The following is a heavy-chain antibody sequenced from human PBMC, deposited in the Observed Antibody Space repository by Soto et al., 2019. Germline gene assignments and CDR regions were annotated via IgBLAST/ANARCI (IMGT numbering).Heavy chain of an antibody. CDR1: GGSISDNNW. J-gene: IGHJ4*02. CDR2: IYHRGTT. V-gene: IGHV4-4*02. D-gene: IGHD6-19*01. Sequence: QVQLQESGPGLVKPSGTLSLTCAVSGGSISDNNWWSWVRQPPGKGLEWIGEIYHRGTTNYRPSLRSRVTRSMDKSKNQISLTLDSVTAADSAAYDFARHIGVTGTRGFDYWGQGILVTFSP. CDR3: ARHIGVTGTRGFDY.